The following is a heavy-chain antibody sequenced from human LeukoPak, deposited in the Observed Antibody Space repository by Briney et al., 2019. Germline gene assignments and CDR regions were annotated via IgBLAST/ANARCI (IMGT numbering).Heavy chain of an antibody. J-gene: IGHJ4*02. D-gene: IGHD3-22*01. Sequence: PGGSLRLSCAVSGITLSNYGMSWVRQAPGKGLEWVAGISGSAGGTYYADSVKGRFTISRDNSKNTLYLQMNSLRAEDTAVYYCARGFFGVISPFDYWGQGTLVTVSS. CDR3: ARGFFGVISPFDY. CDR2: ISGSAGGT. V-gene: IGHV3-23*01. CDR1: GITLSNYG.